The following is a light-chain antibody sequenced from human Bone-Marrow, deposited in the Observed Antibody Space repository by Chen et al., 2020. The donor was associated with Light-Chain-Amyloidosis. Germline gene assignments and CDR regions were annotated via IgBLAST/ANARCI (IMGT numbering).Light chain of an antibody. CDR1: NIGSTS. Sequence: SYVLTQPSSVSVAPGQTATIDCGGNNIGSTSVHWYQQTPGQAPLLVVYYDSDRPSGIPERLSGSNSGNTATLTISRVEAGDEADYYCQVWDRSRDRPVFGGGTKLTVL. CDR2: YDS. J-gene: IGLJ3*02. V-gene: IGLV3-21*02. CDR3: QVWDRSRDRPV.